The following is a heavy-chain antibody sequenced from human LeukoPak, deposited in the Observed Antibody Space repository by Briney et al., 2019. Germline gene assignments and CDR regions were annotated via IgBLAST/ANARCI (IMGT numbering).Heavy chain of an antibody. CDR2: IYSGGST. CDR1: GFTASSNY. V-gene: IGHV3-66*01. D-gene: IGHD6-25*01. Sequence: GGSLRLSCAVSGFTASSNYMSWVRQAPGKGLEWVSDIYSGGSTYYADSVKGRFSISRDKSKNTLYLQMNSLRVEDTAVYYCARAPRIAAADLYYFDNWGQGTLVTVSS. J-gene: IGHJ4*02. CDR3: ARAPRIAAADLYYFDN.